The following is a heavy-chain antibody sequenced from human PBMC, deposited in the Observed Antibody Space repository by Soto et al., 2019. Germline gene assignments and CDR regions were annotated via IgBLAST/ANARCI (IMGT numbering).Heavy chain of an antibody. J-gene: IGHJ6*02. CDR1: GFTFNTYA. D-gene: IGHD3-10*01. Sequence: GGSLRLSCAASGFTFNTYAMHWVRQAPGKGLEWVAFISFDGTKKYYAESVKGRFNISRDNSRNTLYLQMNSLRAEDTAVYYCARGRAPTMIRGIIFGMDFWGQGTTVTVSS. CDR2: ISFDGTKK. CDR3: ARGRAPTMIRGIIFGMDF. V-gene: IGHV3-30-3*01.